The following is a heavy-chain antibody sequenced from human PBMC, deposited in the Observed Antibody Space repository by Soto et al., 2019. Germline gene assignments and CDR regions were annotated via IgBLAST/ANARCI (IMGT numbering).Heavy chain of an antibody. CDR3: ARVELELNYYYYYMDV. CDR2: INPNLGVT. J-gene: IGHJ6*03. CDR1: GGTLSSYT. Sequence: ASVKVSCKASGGTLSSYTFSWVRQAPGQGLEWMGRINPNLGVTNYAKKFQGRVTSVADTSTSTAYMELSSLRYDDTAVYYCARVELELNYYYYYMDVWGKGTTVTVSS. V-gene: IGHV1-69*02. D-gene: IGHD1-7*01.